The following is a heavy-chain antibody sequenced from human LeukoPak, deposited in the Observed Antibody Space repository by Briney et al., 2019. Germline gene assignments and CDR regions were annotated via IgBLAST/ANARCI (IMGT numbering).Heavy chain of an antibody. J-gene: IGHJ4*02. D-gene: IGHD6-13*01. V-gene: IGHV3-74*01. Sequence: GGSLRLSYAASGFTFSNYWMHWVRQAPGKGLVWVSRINSDGSTTSYADSVKGRFTISRDNAKNTLYLQMNSLRAEDTAVYYCARGYSSSWYYFGDYWGQGTLVTVSS. CDR1: GFTFSNYW. CDR3: ARGYSSSWYYFGDY. CDR2: INSDGSTT.